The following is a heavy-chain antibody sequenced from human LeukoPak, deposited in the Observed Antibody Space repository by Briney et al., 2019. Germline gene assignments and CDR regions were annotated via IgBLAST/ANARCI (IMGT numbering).Heavy chain of an antibody. D-gene: IGHD4-17*01. Sequence: ASVKVSCKASGYTFTGYFLHWVRQAPGQGLEWMGWINPNSGGTNYAQKFQGRVTMTRDTSISTAYMELSRLRSEDTAVYYCARGLGDTVTHFDYWGQGTLVTVSS. V-gene: IGHV1-2*02. CDR2: INPNSGGT. J-gene: IGHJ4*02. CDR3: ARGLGDTVTHFDY. CDR1: GYTFTGYF.